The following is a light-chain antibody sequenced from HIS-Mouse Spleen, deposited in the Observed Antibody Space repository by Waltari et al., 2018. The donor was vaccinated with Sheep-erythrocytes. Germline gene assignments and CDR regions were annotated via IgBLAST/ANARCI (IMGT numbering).Light chain of an antibody. J-gene: IGLJ3*02. CDR2: EGS. V-gene: IGLV2-23*01. CDR3: CSYVGSSTPWV. Sequence: QSALTQPASVSGSPGQSITISCTGTSSDVGIYNLVSWYQQHPGKAPKLMIYEGSKRPSGVSNRFSGSKSGNTASLTISGLQAEDEADYYCCSYVGSSTPWVFGGGTKLTVL. CDR1: SSDVGIYNL.